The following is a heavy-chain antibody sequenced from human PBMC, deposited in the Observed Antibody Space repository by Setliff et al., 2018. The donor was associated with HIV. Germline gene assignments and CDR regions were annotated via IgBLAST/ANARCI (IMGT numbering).Heavy chain of an antibody. CDR1: GFTFSDHY. Sequence: PGESLKISCAASGFTFSDHYMNWVRQAPGKGLEWVSYISKSGDYSNYADSVRGRFTISRDNAKNSLYLQMSSLRAEDTALYYCAREVTSFEAFDLWGQGTMVTVSS. CDR2: ISKSGDYS. V-gene: IGHV3-11*05. J-gene: IGHJ3*01. CDR3: AREVTSFEAFDL. D-gene: IGHD2-21*02.